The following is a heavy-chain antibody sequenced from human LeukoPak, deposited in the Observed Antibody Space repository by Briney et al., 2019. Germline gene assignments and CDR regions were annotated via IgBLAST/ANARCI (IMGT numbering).Heavy chain of an antibody. J-gene: IGHJ5*02. V-gene: IGHV1-2*06. CDR1: GYTFTDYY. D-gene: IGHD2-2*01. Sequence: ASVKVSCKASGYTFTDYYMHWVRQAPGQGLEWMGRINPNSGGTNYAQKFQGRVTMTRDTSISTAYMELSRLRSDDTAVYYCARVAVKTLYCSSTSCYDVLWFDPWGQGTLVTVSS. CDR2: INPNSGGT. CDR3: ARVAVKTLYCSSTSCYDVLWFDP.